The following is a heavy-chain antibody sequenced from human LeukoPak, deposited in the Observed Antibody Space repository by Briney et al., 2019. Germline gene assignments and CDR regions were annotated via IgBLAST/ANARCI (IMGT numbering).Heavy chain of an antibody. Sequence: GASVKVSCKASGYTFTSYDINWVRQATGQGLEWMGWMNPNSGNTGYAQKFQGRVTMTRNTSISTAYMELSSLRSEDTAVYYCARAPWSSSTCPYNWIDAWGQGTLVTVSS. J-gene: IGHJ5*02. V-gene: IGHV1-8*01. CDR3: ARAPWSSSTCPYNWIDA. CDR2: MNPNSGNT. D-gene: IGHD6-13*01. CDR1: GYTFTSYD.